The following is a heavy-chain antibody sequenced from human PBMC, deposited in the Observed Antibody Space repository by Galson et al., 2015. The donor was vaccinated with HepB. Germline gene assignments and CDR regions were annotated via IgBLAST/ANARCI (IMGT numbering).Heavy chain of an antibody. CDR3: ARARRDVDIVVVVAAIYYYYYMDV. CDR1: GFTFSSCS. Sequence: SLRLSCAASGFTFSSCSMNWVRQAPGKGLEWVSSISSSSSYIYYADSVKGRFTISRDNAKNSLYLQMNSLRAEDTAVYYCARARRDVDIVVVVAAIYYYYYMDVWGKGTTVTVSS. J-gene: IGHJ6*03. D-gene: IGHD2-15*01. CDR2: ISSSSSYI. V-gene: IGHV3-21*01.